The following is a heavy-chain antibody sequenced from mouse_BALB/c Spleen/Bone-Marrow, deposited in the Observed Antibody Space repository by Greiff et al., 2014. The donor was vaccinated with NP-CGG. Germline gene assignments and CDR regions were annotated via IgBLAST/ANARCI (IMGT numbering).Heavy chain of an antibody. CDR1: GFSITSGYY. J-gene: IGHJ1*01. Sequence: VQLQQSGTGLMKPSPSLSLTCSVTGFSITSGYYWNWIRQFPGPTLEWMGYITFDGSYDYNPSLKNRISITCDTSNNQFFLKLNSVTAEDTASYYCARALGSYVWYFDVWGAGTTVTSPQ. CDR3: ARALGSYVWYFDV. D-gene: IGHD1-1*02. V-gene: IGHV3-6*02. CDR2: ITFDGSY.